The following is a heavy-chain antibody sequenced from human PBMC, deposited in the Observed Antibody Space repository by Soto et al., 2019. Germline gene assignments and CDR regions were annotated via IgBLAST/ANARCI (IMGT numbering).Heavy chain of an antibody. D-gene: IGHD5-12*01. J-gene: IGHJ4*02. CDR1: GGSISSGDYY. Sequence: SETLSLTCTVSGGSISSGDYYWSWIRQPPGKGLEWIGYIYYSGSTYYNPSLKSRVTISVDTSKNQFSLKLSSVTAADTAVYYCARVEMATITIIDYWGQGTLVTVSS. CDR2: IYYSGST. V-gene: IGHV4-30-4*01. CDR3: ARVEMATITIIDY.